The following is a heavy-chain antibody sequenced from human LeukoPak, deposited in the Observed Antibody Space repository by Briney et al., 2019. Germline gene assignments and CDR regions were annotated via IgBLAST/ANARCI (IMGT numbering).Heavy chain of an antibody. D-gene: IGHD6-13*01. CDR1: GGTFSSYA. Sequence: ASVKVSCKASGGTFSSYAISWVRQAPGQGLEWMGWMNPNSGNTGYAQKFQGRVTMTRNTSTSTGYMELGSCRAEGTGVYYSSRWTTKYSSSDWCDPWGQETGVSVP. V-gene: IGHV1-8*02. CDR3: SRWTTKYSSSDWCDP. J-gene: IGHJ5*02. CDR2: MNPNSGNT.